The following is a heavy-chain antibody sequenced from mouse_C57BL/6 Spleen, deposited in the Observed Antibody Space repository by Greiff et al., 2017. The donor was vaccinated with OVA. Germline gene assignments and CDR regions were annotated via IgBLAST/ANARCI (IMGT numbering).Heavy chain of an antibody. CDR2: IYPSDSET. CDR3: AREGTAQAFDY. CDR1: GYTFTSYW. V-gene: IGHV1-61*01. J-gene: IGHJ2*01. Sequence: QVQLQQPGAELVRPGSSVKLSCKASGYTFTSYWMDWVKQRPEQGLEWIGNIYPSDSETHYNQKFKDKATLTVDKSSSTAYMQLSSLTSEDSAVYYCAREGTAQAFDYWGQGTTLTVSS. D-gene: IGHD3-2*02.